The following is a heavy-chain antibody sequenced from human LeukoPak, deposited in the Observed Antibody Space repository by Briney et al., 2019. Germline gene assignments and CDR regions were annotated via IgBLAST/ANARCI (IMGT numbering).Heavy chain of an antibody. CDR2: ISSSSSYI. D-gene: IGHD5-24*01. CDR1: GFTFSSYS. CDR3: ARVKGAELAAPFDY. V-gene: IGHV3-21*01. Sequence: GGSLRLSCAASGFTFSSYSMNWVRQAPGKGLEWVSSISSSSSYIYYADSVKGRFTISRDNAKNSLYLQMNSLRAEDTAVYYCARVKGAELAAPFDYWGQGTLVTVSS. J-gene: IGHJ4*02.